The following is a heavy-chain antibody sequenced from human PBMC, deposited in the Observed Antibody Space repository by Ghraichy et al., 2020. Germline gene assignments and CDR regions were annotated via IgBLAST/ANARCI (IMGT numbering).Heavy chain of an antibody. J-gene: IGHJ6*04. V-gene: IGHV4-34*01. CDR3: ARDFSRSPVSFRRRDV. Sequence: SETLSLTCAVYGGSFSGYYWSWIRQPPGKGLEWIGEINHSGSTNYNPSLKSRVTISVDTSKNQFSLKLSSVTAADTAVYYCARDFSRSPVSFRRRDVWGKGTTVTVSS. D-gene: IGHD3-10*01. CDR2: INHSGST. CDR1: GGSFSGYY.